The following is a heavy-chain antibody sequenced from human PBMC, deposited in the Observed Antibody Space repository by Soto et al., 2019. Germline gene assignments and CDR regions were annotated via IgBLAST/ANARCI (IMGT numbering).Heavy chain of an antibody. V-gene: IGHV3-33*01. CDR3: ARDLNYYYMDV. Sequence: PGGSLRLSCAASGFTFSSYTMHWVRQAPGKGLEWVAVIWYDGSNKYYADSVKGRFTISRDNSKNTLYLQMNSLRAEDTAVYYCARDLNYYYMDVWGKGTTVTVSS. CDR2: IWYDGSNK. CDR1: GFTFSSYT. J-gene: IGHJ6*03. D-gene: IGHD3-9*01.